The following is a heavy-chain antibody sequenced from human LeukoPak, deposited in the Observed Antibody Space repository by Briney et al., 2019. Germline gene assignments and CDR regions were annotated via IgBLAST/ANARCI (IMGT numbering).Heavy chain of an antibody. V-gene: IGHV3-7*01. CDR3: ARGGGDCTCPAY. CDR1: GFTFSSYW. Sequence: GGSLRLSCAASGFTFSSYWMSWVRQAPGKGLEWVANIKQDGSEKYYVDSVKGRFTISRDNAKNSLYLQMNTLGVEDTAVYYCARGGGDCTCPAYWGQGTLVTVSS. J-gene: IGHJ4*02. CDR2: IKQDGSEK. D-gene: IGHD2-21*02.